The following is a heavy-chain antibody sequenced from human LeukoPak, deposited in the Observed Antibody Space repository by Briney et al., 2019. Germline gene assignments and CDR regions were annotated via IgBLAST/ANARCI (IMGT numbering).Heavy chain of an antibody. CDR1: GGSFSGYY. J-gene: IGHJ4*02. CDR3: ARMVVIKSYDY. CDR2: INHSGST. V-gene: IGHV4-34*01. D-gene: IGHD3-22*01. Sequence: SETLSLTCAVYGGSFSGYYWSWIRQPPGKGLEWIGEINHSGSTNYNPSLKSRVTISVDTSKNQFSLKLSSVTAADTAVYHCARMVVIKSYDYWGQGTLVTVSS.